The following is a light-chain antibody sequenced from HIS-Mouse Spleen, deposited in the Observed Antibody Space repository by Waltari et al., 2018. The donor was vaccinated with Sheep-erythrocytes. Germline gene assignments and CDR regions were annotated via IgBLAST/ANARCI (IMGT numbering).Light chain of an antibody. CDR2: EGS. J-gene: IGLJ3*02. CDR3: CSYAGSSTPWV. CDR1: SSDVGSSTL. Sequence: QSALTQPASVSGSPGQSITISCTGTSSDVGSSTLVSSYQQHPCKAPKLMIYEGSKRPSGVSNRFSGSKSGNTASLTISGLQAEDEADYYCCSYAGSSTPWVFGGGTKLTVL. V-gene: IGLV2-23*01.